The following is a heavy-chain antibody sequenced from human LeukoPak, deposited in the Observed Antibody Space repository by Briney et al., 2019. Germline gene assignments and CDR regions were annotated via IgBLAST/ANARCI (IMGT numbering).Heavy chain of an antibody. CDR3: ARDEADSTYSAFDI. CDR1: GGSISSYY. V-gene: IGHV4-59*01. CDR2: IYYSGST. D-gene: IGHD4-11*01. J-gene: IGHJ3*02. Sequence: SETLSLTCTVSGGSISSYYWSWIRQPPGKGLEWIGYIYYSGSTNYNPSLKSRVTISVDTSKNQFSLKLSSVTAADTAVYYCARDEADSTYSAFDIWGQGTMVTVSS.